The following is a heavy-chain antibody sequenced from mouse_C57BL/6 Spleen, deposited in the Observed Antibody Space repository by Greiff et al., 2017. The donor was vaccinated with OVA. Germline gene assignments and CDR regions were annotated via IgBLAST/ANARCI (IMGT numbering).Heavy chain of an antibody. J-gene: IGHJ4*01. CDR3: AGGNSLMDY. CDR2: INPNNGGT. V-gene: IGHV1-22*01. CDR1: GYTFTDYN. D-gene: IGHD2-1*01. Sequence: EVKLQESGPELVKPGASVKMSCKASGYTFTDYNMHWVKQSHGKSLEWIGYINPNNGGTSYNQKFKGKATLTVNKSSSTAYMELRSLTSEDSAVYYCAGGNSLMDYWGQGTSVTVSS.